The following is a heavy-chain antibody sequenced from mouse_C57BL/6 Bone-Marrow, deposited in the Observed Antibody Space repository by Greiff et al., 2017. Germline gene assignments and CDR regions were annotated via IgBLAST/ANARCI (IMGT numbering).Heavy chain of an antibody. J-gene: IGHJ3*01. CDR1: GFSLTSYG. CDR2: IWSGGST. Sequence: QVQLQQSGPGLVQPSQSLSITCTVSGFSLTSYGVHWVRQSPGKGLEWLGVIWSGGSTDYNAAFISSLSISKDNSKSQVFFKMNSLQADDTAIYYWAREDYDYDVGWFAYWGQGTLVTVSA. V-gene: IGHV2-2*01. D-gene: IGHD2-4*01. CDR3: AREDYDYDVGWFAY.